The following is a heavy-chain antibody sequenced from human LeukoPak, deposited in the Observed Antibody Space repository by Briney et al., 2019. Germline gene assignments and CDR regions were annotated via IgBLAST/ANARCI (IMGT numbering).Heavy chain of an antibody. D-gene: IGHD5-24*01. CDR3: ARGGIKMASIYFDY. CDR2: IYNNGGT. Sequence: PGGSLRLSCAASGFTFSSYSMNWVRQAPERGLEWVSLIYNNGGTFYADSVKGRFTISRDSSKNTLFLQMNGLRAEDTAVYYCARGGIKMASIYFDYWGQGTLVTVSS. J-gene: IGHJ4*02. V-gene: IGHV3-66*01. CDR1: GFTFSSYS.